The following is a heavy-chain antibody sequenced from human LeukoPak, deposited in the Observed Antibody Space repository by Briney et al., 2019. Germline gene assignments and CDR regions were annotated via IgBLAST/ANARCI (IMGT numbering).Heavy chain of an antibody. CDR1: GFTFSGYW. D-gene: IGHD6-19*01. J-gene: IGHJ4*02. Sequence: GGSLRLSCAASGFTFSGYWMSWVRQAPGKGLEWVANIKPDGSEKDYVDSEKGRFTISRDNAKNSLSLQMNSLRAEDTALYYCSRNRGWFNFDYWGQGTLVTVSS. CDR3: SRNRGWFNFDY. V-gene: IGHV3-7*01. CDR2: IKPDGSEK.